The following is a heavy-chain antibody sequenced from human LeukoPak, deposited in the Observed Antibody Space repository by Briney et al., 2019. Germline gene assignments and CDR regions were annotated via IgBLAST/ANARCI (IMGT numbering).Heavy chain of an antibody. J-gene: IGHJ4*02. CDR2: IDYDSSHI. CDR3: TRDPLRYLRVGHYDY. CDR1: GLTFSTAA. V-gene: IGHV3-21*01. D-gene: IGHD3-9*01. Sequence: PGGSLRLSCAASGLTFSTAAMNWVRQVPGTGLEWVSSIDYDSSHIYYAASVRGRFTISRDNARDSVYLQMDSLRVEDTAVYYCTRDPLRYLRVGHYDYWGQGTLVAVSS.